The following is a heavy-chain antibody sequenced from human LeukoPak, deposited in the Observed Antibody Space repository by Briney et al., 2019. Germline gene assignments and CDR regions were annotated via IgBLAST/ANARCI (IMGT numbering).Heavy chain of an antibody. CDR3: ARESGTMRGSKGVDY. Sequence: SETLSLTCTVSGGAISSYYWSWLRQPPGKGPEWIGHAYYTGSSSYNPSLKSRVTLSLDTSKNHFSLRLSSVTAADTAVYYCARESGTMRGSKGVDYWGQGTLVTVSS. CDR1: GGAISSYY. V-gene: IGHV4-59*12. D-gene: IGHD1-14*01. J-gene: IGHJ4*02. CDR2: AYYTGSS.